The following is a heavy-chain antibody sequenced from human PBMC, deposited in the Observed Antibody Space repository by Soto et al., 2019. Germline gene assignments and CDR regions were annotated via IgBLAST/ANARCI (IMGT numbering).Heavy chain of an antibody. CDR2: IWYDGSNK. V-gene: IGHV3-33*01. D-gene: IGHD2-8*01. Sequence: HPGGSLRLSCAASGFTFSSYGMHWVRQAPGKGLEWVAVIWYDGSNKYYADSVKGRFTISRDNSKNTLYLQMNSLRAEDTAVYYCARDGYCTNGVCPDYWGQGTLVTVSS. J-gene: IGHJ4*02. CDR3: ARDGYCTNGVCPDY. CDR1: GFTFSSYG.